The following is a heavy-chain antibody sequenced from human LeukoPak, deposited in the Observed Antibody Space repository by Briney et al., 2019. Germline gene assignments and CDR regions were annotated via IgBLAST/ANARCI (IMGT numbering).Heavy chain of an antibody. V-gene: IGHV4-39*01. CDR1: GGSISSSSYY. CDR3: ARHGSIATGAFTH. CDR2: IYYSGST. J-gene: IGHJ4*02. Sequence: SETLSLTCTVSGGSISSSSYYWGWIRQPPGKGLEWIGSIYYSGSTYYNPSLRSRVTISVDTSKNQFSLKLGSVTAADTAVYYCARHGSIATGAFTHWGQGTLVTVSS. D-gene: IGHD6-13*01.